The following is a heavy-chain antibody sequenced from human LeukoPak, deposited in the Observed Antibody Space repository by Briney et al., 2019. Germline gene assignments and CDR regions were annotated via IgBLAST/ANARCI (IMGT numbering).Heavy chain of an antibody. V-gene: IGHV3-23*01. Sequence: PGGSLRLSCAASGFTFTNYAMSWVRQSPGKGLDWVSSIYSGGGAYYADSVKGRFTISRDNFQNTLYLQMNSLRVEDTAVYYCARSLIPLTGLGAFDVWGQGTVVTVSS. J-gene: IGHJ3*01. CDR2: IYSGGGA. D-gene: IGHD3-16*01. CDR3: ARSLIPLTGLGAFDV. CDR1: GFTFTNYA.